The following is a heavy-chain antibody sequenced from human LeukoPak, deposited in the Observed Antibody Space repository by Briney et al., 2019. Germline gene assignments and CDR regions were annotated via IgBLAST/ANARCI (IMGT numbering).Heavy chain of an antibody. V-gene: IGHV4-39*07. J-gene: IGHJ6*03. CDR2: IYYSGST. CDR1: GGSISSSSYY. D-gene: IGHD6-6*01. Sequence: SETLSLTCTVSGGSISSSSYYWGWIRQPPGKGLEWIGSIYYSGSTYYNPSLRSRVTISVDTSKNQFSLKLSSVTAADTAVYYCARGVEYSSSSGDYYYYYYMDVWGKGTTVTVSS. CDR3: ARGVEYSSSSGDYYYYYYMDV.